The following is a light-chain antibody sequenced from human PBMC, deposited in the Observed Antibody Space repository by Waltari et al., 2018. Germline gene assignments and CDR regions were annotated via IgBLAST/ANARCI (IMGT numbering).Light chain of an antibody. CDR1: LSEKQY. Sequence: SYDLTQPSSMSVFPGQTARLTCSGNLSEKQYGSWYQQKPGQAPILVIFNDNERPSGIPERFSGSSTGTTVTLTISGVQAEDEADYYCQSADSSGPSVVFGGGTKLT. CDR2: NDN. J-gene: IGLJ2*01. CDR3: QSADSSGPSVV. V-gene: IGLV3-25*03.